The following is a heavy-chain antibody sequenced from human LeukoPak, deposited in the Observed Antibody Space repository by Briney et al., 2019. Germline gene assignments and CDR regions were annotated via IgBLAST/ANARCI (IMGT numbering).Heavy chain of an antibody. CDR3: ARERGGGTTGMMTYDI. V-gene: IGHV1-8*01. D-gene: IGHD1-1*01. CDR1: GYTFTSYG. J-gene: IGHJ3*02. Sequence: ASVKVSCKASGYTFTSYGINWVRQATGQGLEWMGWMNPNSGNTGYAQKYQGRVTMTRNTSINTAYMELSSLRSEDPAVYYCARERGGGTTGMMTYDIWGQGTMVTVSS. CDR2: MNPNSGNT.